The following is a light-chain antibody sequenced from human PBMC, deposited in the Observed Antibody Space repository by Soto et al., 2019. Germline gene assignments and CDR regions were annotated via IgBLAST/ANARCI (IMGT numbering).Light chain of an antibody. CDR1: SGDVGGYNY. CDR3: SSHAGSTTPFV. Sequence: QSALTQPPSASGSPGQSVTISCTGTSGDVGGYNYVSWYQQHPGKAPKLMIYDVNKRPSGVPDRFSGSKSGNTASLTVSGLQAEDEADYYCSSHAGSTTPFVFGTGTKLTVL. V-gene: IGLV2-8*01. J-gene: IGLJ1*01. CDR2: DVN.